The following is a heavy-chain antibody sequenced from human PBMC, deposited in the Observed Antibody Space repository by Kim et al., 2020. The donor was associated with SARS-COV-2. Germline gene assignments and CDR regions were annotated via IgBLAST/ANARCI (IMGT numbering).Heavy chain of an antibody. J-gene: IGHJ4*02. CDR2: IYYSGST. Sequence: SETLSLTCTVSGGSISSYYWSWIRQPPGKGLEWIGYIYYSGSTNYNPSLKSRVTISVDTSKNQFSLKLSSVTAADTAVYYCAGGVRGVTAFDYWGQGTL. V-gene: IGHV4-59*13. D-gene: IGHD3-10*01. CDR1: GGSISSYY. CDR3: AGGVRGVTAFDY.